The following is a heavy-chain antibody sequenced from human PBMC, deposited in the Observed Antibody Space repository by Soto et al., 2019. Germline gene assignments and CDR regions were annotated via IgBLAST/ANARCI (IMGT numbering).Heavy chain of an antibody. CDR1: GFTFSSYA. CDR3: AKGYSYDLRDYYYYYMDV. J-gene: IGHJ6*03. CDR2: ISGSGGST. D-gene: IGHD5-18*01. Sequence: GGSLRLSCAASGFTFSSYAISWVRQAPGKGLEWVSAISGSGGSTYYADSVKGRFTISRDNSKNTLYLQMNSLRAEDTAVYYCAKGYSYDLRDYYYYYMDVWGKGTTVTVSS. V-gene: IGHV3-23*01.